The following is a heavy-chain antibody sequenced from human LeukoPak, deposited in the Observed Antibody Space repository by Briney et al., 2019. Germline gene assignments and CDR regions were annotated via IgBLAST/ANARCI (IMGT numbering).Heavy chain of an antibody. CDR1: GCAFSSYA. Sequence: AALKVSCMASGCAFSSYAISWVRHAPGQGLEWMGGIIPIFGTANYAQKFQGRVTITADESTSTAYMELSGLRSEDTAVYYCARSEVTPYYYYGMDVWGQGTTVTVSS. CDR3: ARSEVTPYYYYGMDV. V-gene: IGHV1-69*01. J-gene: IGHJ6*02. D-gene: IGHD4-23*01. CDR2: IIPIFGTA.